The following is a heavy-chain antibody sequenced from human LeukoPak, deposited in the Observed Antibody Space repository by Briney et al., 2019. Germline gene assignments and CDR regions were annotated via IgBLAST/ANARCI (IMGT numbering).Heavy chain of an antibody. Sequence: ASVKVSCKASGYTFTDYYIHWVRQAPGQGLEWMGWINPNSGGTNYAQKFQGRVTMTTDTSTSTAYMELRSLRSDDTAVYYCARLYSLSHGEENYWGQGTLVTVSS. CDR2: INPNSGGT. D-gene: IGHD6-13*01. CDR1: GYTFTDYY. CDR3: ARLYSLSHGEENY. J-gene: IGHJ4*02. V-gene: IGHV1-2*02.